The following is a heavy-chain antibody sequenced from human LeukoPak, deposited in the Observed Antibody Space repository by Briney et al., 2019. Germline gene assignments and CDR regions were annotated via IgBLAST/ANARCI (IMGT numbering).Heavy chain of an antibody. CDR1: GYSFTDYY. J-gene: IGHJ5*02. Sequence: ASVKVSCKTSGYSFTDYYIHWVRQAPGQGLEWMGWINPNSGGTSSAQKFQGRVTMTRDTSISTVYMEVSWLTSDDTAIYYCARADRLHGGPYLIGPWGQGTLVTVSS. V-gene: IGHV1-2*02. CDR3: ARADRLHGGPYLIGP. CDR2: INPNSGGT. D-gene: IGHD2-21*01.